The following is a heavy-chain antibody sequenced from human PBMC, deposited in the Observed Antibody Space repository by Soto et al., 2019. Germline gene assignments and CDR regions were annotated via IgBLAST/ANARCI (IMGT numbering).Heavy chain of an antibody. CDR3: VRENYYGSTTLGGLDM. J-gene: IGHJ3*02. D-gene: IGHD3-10*01. V-gene: IGHV3-30-3*01. Sequence: GGSLRLSCEASGFTFSDYAMQWVRQAPGKGLEWVAVVSKDGSIQYYADSVRGRFTISRDNPKNMLYLQMGSLGVEDSAVFYCVRENYYGSTTLGGLDMWGQGTMVTVSS. CDR2: VSKDGSIQ. CDR1: GFTFSDYA.